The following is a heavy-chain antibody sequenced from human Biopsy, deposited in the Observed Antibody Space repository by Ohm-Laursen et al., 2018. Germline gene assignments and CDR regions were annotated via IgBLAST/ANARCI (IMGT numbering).Heavy chain of an antibody. D-gene: IGHD6-19*01. J-gene: IGHJ4*02. V-gene: IGHV1-2*02. CDR1: GFSFTGYY. Sequence: GASVKVSCKSPGFSFTGYYIHWVRQAPGQGLEWMGWISPKSGGTNYAQKFQGNITMTKNTSMSTAYMEMSRLRSDDTAVYYCALQSVAQMKNFDYWGQGTLVTVSS. CDR2: ISPKSGGT. CDR3: ALQSVAQMKNFDY.